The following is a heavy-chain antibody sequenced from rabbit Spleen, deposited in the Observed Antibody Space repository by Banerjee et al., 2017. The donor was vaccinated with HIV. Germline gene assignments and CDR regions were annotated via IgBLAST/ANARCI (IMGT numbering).Heavy chain of an antibody. V-gene: IGHV1S40*01. CDR2: IYTAWGRT. CDR1: GFSFSNYY. Sequence: QSLEESGGDLVKPGASLTLTCTASGFSFSNYYMSWVRQAPGKGLEWIGYIYTAWGRTDYASWAKGRFTISKTSSTTVTLQMTSLTAADTATYFCARGAGYIGVRYGYYFDLWGQGTLVTVS. CDR3: ARGAGYIGVRYGYYFDL. D-gene: IGHD7-1*01. J-gene: IGHJ4*01.